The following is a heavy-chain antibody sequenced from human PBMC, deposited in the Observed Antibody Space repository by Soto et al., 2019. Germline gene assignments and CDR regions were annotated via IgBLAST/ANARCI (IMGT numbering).Heavy chain of an antibody. J-gene: IGHJ3*01. D-gene: IGHD4-17*01. CDR2: IYYSGST. V-gene: IGHV4-31*03. CDR1: GGSISSGGYY. Sequence: QVQLQESGPGLVKPSQTLSLTCTVSGGSISSGGYYWSWIRQHPGKGLEWIAYIYYSGSTYYNPSLRSRVTISLDTSKNQFSLKLSSVTAADTAMYYCARARLRAVYAFDFWGQGTMVTVSS. CDR3: ARARLRAVYAFDF.